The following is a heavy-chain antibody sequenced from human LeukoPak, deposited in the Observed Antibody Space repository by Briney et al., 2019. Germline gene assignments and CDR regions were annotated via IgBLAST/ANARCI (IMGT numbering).Heavy chain of an antibody. CDR2: INPNSGGT. CDR3: ARELPPGSGEYNWFDP. V-gene: IGHV1-2*04. Sequence: GASVKVSCKASGYTFTGYYMHWVRQAPGQGLEWMGWINPNSGGTNYAQKFQGWVTMTRDTSISTAYMELSRLRSDDTAVYYCARELPPGSGEYNWFDPWGQGTLVTVSS. CDR1: GYTFTGYY. J-gene: IGHJ5*02. D-gene: IGHD3-10*01.